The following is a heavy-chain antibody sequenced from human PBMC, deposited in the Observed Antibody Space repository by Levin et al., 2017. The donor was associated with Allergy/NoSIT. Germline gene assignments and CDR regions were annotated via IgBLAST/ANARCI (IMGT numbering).Heavy chain of an antibody. Sequence: GGSLRLSCAASGFTFSSYGMHWVRQAPGKGLEWVAVISYDGSNKYYADSVKGRFTISRDNSKNTLYLQMNSLRAEDTAVYYCASSRTYYYEGPDAFDIWGQGTMVTVSS. CDR3: ASSRTYYYEGPDAFDI. CDR1: GFTFSSYG. D-gene: IGHD3-22*01. J-gene: IGHJ3*02. V-gene: IGHV3-30*03. CDR2: ISYDGSNK.